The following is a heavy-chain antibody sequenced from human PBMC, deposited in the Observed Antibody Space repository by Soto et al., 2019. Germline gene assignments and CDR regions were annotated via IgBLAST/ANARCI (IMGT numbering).Heavy chain of an antibody. J-gene: IGHJ6*02. Sequence: PGGSLRLSCAGSGFTFSGSAMLWVRQAPGKGPEWVGRIRSKANSYATAYAASVKGRFTISRDDSKNTAYLQMNSLKTEDTAVYYCTSKIGYCISTSCYRGGGYYYYGMDVWGQGT. CDR1: GFTFSGSA. V-gene: IGHV3-73*01. CDR2: IRSKANSYAT. CDR3: TSKIGYCISTSCYRGGGYYYYGMDV. D-gene: IGHD2-2*02.